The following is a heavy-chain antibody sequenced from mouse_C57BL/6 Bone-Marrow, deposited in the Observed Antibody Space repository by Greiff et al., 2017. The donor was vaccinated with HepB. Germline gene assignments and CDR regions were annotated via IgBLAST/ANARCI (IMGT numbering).Heavy chain of an antibody. Sequence: VQLQQPGAELVKPGASVKLSCKASGYTFTSYWMHWVKQRPGQGLEWIGMIHPNSGSTNYNEKFKSKATLTVDKSSSTAYMQLSSLTSEDSAVYYCARRGYDEGGAMDYWGQGTSVTVSS. CDR1: GYTFTSYW. V-gene: IGHV1-64*01. CDR3: ARRGYDEGGAMDY. D-gene: IGHD2-2*01. CDR2: IHPNSGST. J-gene: IGHJ4*01.